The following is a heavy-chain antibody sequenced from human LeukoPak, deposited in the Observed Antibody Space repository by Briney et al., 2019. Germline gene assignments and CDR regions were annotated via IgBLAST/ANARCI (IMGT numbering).Heavy chain of an antibody. CDR1: GGSFSGYY. J-gene: IGHJ4*02. V-gene: IGHV4-34*01. CDR3: ARAGPRMAYYYDSSGYYFDY. CDR2: INHSGST. Sequence: SETLSLTCAVYGGSFSGYYWSWIRQPPGKGLEWIGEINHSGSTNYNPSLKSRVTIPVDTSKNQFSLKLSSVTAADTAVYYCARAGPRMAYYYDSSGYYFDYWGQGTLVTVSS. D-gene: IGHD3-22*01.